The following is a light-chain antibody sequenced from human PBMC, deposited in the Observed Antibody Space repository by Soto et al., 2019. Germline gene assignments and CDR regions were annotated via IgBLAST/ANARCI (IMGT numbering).Light chain of an antibody. CDR1: QTISSW. J-gene: IGKJ1*01. V-gene: IGKV1-39*01. Sequence: DLQMPHSPSTLSRSVGDRLTTTFRASQTISSWLAWYQQKPGKDNKLLIYAASSLQSGVPSRFSGSGSGTDFTLTISSLQPEDFATYYCKQSYSTHRTGGQGTTVDIK. CDR2: AAS. CDR3: KQSYSTHRT.